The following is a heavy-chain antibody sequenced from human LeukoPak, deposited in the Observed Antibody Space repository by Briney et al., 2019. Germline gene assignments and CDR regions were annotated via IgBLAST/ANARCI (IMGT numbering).Heavy chain of an antibody. Sequence: PSETLSLTCAVYGGSFSGYYWSWIRQPPGKGLEWIGEINHSGSTNYNPSLKSRVTISVDTSKNQFSLKLSSVTAADTAVYYCASGVRGSRPAYSSSWYGGGGPFDYWGQGTLVTVSS. CDR1: GGSFSGYY. CDR2: INHSGST. V-gene: IGHV4-34*01. CDR3: ASGVRGSRPAYSSSWYGGGGPFDY. J-gene: IGHJ4*02. D-gene: IGHD6-13*01.